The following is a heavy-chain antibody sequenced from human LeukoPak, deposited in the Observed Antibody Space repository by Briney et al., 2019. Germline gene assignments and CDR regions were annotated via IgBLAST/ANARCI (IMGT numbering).Heavy chain of an antibody. CDR3: ARIHYYDSSGYYYGFDYYGMDV. CDR1: GGSISSYY. J-gene: IGHJ6*02. Sequence: SETPSLTCTVSGGSISSYYWSWIRQPPGKGLEWIGYIYYSGSTNYNPSLKSRVTISVDTSKNQFSLKLSSVTAADTAVYYCARIHYYDSSGYYYGFDYYGMDVWGQGTTVTVSS. V-gene: IGHV4-59*01. CDR2: IYYSGST. D-gene: IGHD3-22*01.